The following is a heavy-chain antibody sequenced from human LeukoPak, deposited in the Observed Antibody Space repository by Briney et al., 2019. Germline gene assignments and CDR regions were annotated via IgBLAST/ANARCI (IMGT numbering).Heavy chain of an antibody. CDR2: IYYSGST. J-gene: IGHJ6*02. CDR3: ARLSSGRYYFLYYYGMDV. CDR1: GGSISSYY. V-gene: IGHV4-59*08. Sequence: SETLSLTCTVSGGSISSYYWSWIRQPPGKGLEWIGYIYYSGSTNYNPSLKSRVTISVDTSKNQFSLKLSSVTAADTAVYYCARLSSGRYYFLYYYGMDVWGQGTTVTVSS. D-gene: IGHD1-26*01.